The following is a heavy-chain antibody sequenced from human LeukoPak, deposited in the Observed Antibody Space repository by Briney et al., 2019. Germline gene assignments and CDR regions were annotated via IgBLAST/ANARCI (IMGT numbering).Heavy chain of an antibody. V-gene: IGHV3-21*01. J-gene: IGHJ4*02. CDR1: GFTFSSYS. D-gene: IGHD6-13*01. CDR2: ISSSSSYI. CDR3: ARDRKPYSSSGYEGFDY. Sequence: GGSLRLSCAASGFTFSSYSMNWVRQAPGKGLEWVSSISSSSSYIYYADSVKGRFTISRDNAKNSLYLQMNSLRAEDTAVYYWARDRKPYSSSGYEGFDYWGQGTLVTVAS.